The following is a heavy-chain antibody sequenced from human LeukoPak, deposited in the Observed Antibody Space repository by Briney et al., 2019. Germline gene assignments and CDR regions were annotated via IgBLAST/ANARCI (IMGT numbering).Heavy chain of an antibody. CDR3: ARGPAANSGNYYAGDY. D-gene: IGHD1-26*01. Sequence: GGSLRLSCAASGFAFSNYWMHAVRHTPGKGLVWVSRIYNDGSTTSYADSVKGRFTISRDNAKNTLYLQMNSLKSEDSAAYYCARGPAANSGNYYAGDYWGQGTLVTVSS. V-gene: IGHV3-74*01. CDR2: IYNDGSTT. J-gene: IGHJ4*02. CDR1: GFAFSNYW.